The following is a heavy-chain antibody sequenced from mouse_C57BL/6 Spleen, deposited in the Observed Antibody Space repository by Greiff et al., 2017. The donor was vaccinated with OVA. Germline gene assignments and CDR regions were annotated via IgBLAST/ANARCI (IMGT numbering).Heavy chain of an antibody. D-gene: IGHD4-1*01. V-gene: IGHV1-55*01. CDR1: GYTFTSYW. J-gene: IGHJ2*01. CDR2: IYPGSGST. Sequence: VQLVESGAELVKPGASVKMSCKASGYTFTSYWITWVKQRPGQGLEWIGDIYPGSGSTNYTEKFKSKATLTVDTSSSTAYMQLSSLTSEDSAVYYCARAGLGTGDLDYWGQGTTLTVSS. CDR3: ARAGLGTGDLDY.